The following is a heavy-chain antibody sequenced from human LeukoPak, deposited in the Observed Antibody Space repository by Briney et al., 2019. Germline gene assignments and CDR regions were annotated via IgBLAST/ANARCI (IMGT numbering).Heavy chain of an antibody. CDR3: ARGLRKSTSQPFDP. CDR2: INAGNGNI. J-gene: IGHJ5*02. V-gene: IGHV1-3*01. D-gene: IGHD2-2*01. Sequence: ASVKVSCKASGHTSTTYAIHWVRQAPGQGLEWMGWINAGNGNIKYSQKFQGRVTITGDTSASTAYMELSSLRSEDTAVYYCARGLRKSTSQPFDPWGQGTLVTVSS. CDR1: GHTSTTYA.